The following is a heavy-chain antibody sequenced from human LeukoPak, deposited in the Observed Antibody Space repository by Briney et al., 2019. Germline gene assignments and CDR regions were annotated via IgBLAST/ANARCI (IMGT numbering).Heavy chain of an antibody. CDR2: ISSSGSTI. D-gene: IGHD6-13*01. CDR3: ARAVGQQLVRYFQH. CDR1: GFTFSDYY. Sequence: GGSLRLSCAASGFTFSDYYMSWLRQAPGKGLEWVSYISSSGSTIYYADSVKGRFTISRDNAKNSLYLQMNSLRAEDTAVYYCARAVGQQLVRYFQHWGQGTLVTVSS. J-gene: IGHJ1*01. V-gene: IGHV3-11*01.